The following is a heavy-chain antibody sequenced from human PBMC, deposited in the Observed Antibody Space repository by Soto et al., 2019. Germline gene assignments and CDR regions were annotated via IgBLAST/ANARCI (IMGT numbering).Heavy chain of an antibody. CDR3: ARRLRYYDFWTDYESHGMDV. V-gene: IGHV4-34*01. Sequence: SETLSLTCAVYGGSFSGYSWRWLRQPPGKGREYVGEINHSGGTNYNPSLKSRVTISVDASKNQVSLKLSSATAADTGVYYCARRLRYYDFWTDYESHGMDVWGQGTTVTVSS. J-gene: IGHJ6*02. CDR1: GGSFSGYS. CDR2: INHSGGT. D-gene: IGHD3-3*01.